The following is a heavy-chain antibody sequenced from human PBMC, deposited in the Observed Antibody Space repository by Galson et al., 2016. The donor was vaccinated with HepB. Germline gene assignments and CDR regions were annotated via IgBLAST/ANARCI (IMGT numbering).Heavy chain of an antibody. CDR3: ARVLIRGSDGYYYYYGMDV. V-gene: IGHV4-34*01. Sequence: ETLSLTCGVYGGSFSDYYWSWIRQPPGKGLEWIGEIYHSGSTNYNPSLKSRVTISVDTSKKRFSLNLRSVTAADTAVYYCARVLIRGSDGYYYYYGMDVWGQGTTVTVSS. J-gene: IGHJ6*02. CDR2: IYHSGST. D-gene: IGHD6-6*01. CDR1: GGSFSDYY.